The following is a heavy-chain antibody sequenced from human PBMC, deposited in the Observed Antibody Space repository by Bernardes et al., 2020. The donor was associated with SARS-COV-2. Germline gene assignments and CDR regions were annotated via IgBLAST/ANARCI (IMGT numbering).Heavy chain of an antibody. V-gene: IGHV3-66*01. CDR1: GLRVSAKY. D-gene: IGHD5-18*01. CDR3: GRNLGGDTYGYWGD. CDR2: IYSGDSP. J-gene: IGHJ4*02. Sequence: GGSLRLSCAASGLRVSAKYMSWVRQAPGKGLEGVALIYSGDSPYYADSVKGRFTISRDNAKNALFLQMNSLGVDDTAVYYCGRNLGGDTYGYWGDWGQEALVTVSS.